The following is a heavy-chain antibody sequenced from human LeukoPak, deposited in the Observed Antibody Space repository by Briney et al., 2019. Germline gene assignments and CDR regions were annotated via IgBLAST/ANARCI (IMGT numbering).Heavy chain of an antibody. V-gene: IGHV3-74*01. D-gene: IGHD3-16*01. J-gene: IGHJ3*02. CDR3: ARGGFGRPNAFDI. Sequence: SGGSLRLSCAASGFTFSSYWMSWVRQAPGKGLVWVSRINSDGSSTNYADSVKGRFTISRDNAKNTLYVQMNGVRVEDTAVYYCARGGFGRPNAFDIWGQGTMVTVSS. CDR2: INSDGSST. CDR1: GFTFSSYW.